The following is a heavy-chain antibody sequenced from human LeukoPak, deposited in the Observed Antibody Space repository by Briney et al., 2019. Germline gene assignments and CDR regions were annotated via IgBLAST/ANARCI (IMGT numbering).Heavy chain of an antibody. J-gene: IGHJ4*02. Sequence: PSETLSPTCTVSGGSISAYYWSWIRQPAGKGLEWIGRIYTGGNTNYNPSLKSRLTMSVDTSKIQFSLNLRSVTAADTAVYYCAMSTSPEFDYWGQGILVTVSS. V-gene: IGHV4-4*07. CDR2: IYTGGNT. D-gene: IGHD5/OR15-5a*01. CDR1: GGSISAYY. CDR3: AMSTSPEFDY.